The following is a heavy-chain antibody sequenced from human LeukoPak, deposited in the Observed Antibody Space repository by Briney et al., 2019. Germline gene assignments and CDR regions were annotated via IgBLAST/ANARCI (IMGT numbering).Heavy chain of an antibody. CDR3: LRGDRRDY. Sequence: GGSLRLSCAASGFTFSTYGMHWVRQTPGKGLEWVSFTRNDGNTKYYADSVNGRFIISRDNAKDSLYLQMNSLRVEDTAVYYCLRGDRRDYWGQGTLVTVSS. CDR2: TRNDGNTK. V-gene: IGHV3-30*02. J-gene: IGHJ4*02. CDR1: GFTFSTYG.